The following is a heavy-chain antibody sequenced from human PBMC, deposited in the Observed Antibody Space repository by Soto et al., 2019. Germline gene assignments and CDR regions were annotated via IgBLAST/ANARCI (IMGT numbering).Heavy chain of an antibody. V-gene: IGHV3-23*01. D-gene: IGHD3-10*01. J-gene: IGHJ3*02. CDR2: ISAGGSNT. CDR1: GFSFSNYA. CDR3: ARDNVLWFVNNAFDI. Sequence: HPGGSLRLSCAASGFSFSNYAMNWVRQAPGKGLEWVSAISAGGSNTNYADSVKGRFTISSDNSKNTLYLQMNSLRAEDTAVYYCARDNVLWFVNNAFDIWGQGTMVTVSS.